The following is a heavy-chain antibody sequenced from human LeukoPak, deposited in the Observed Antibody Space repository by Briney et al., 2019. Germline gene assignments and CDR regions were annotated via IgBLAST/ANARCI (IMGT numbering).Heavy chain of an antibody. D-gene: IGHD5-18*01. Sequence: PSETLSLTCTVSGGSISSGDYYWGWIRQPPGKGLEWIGYIYYSGSTYYNPSLKSRVTISVDTSKNQFSLKLSSVTAADTAVYYCARVLDSNEGGLDYWGQGTLVTVSS. CDR2: IYYSGST. CDR1: GGSISSGDYY. V-gene: IGHV4-30-4*01. J-gene: IGHJ4*02. CDR3: ARVLDSNEGGLDY.